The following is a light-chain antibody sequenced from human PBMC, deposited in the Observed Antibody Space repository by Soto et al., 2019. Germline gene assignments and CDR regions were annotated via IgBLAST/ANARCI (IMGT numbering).Light chain of an antibody. J-gene: IGKJ1*01. CDR3: QQYDSSPKT. CDR1: QRVSSH. Sequence: ETVMTQSPVTLSVSPGDTATLSCRASQRVSSHLAWYQQKPGQAPRLLIYGASSRATGIPDRFSGSGSGTDFTLTISRLEPEDFAVYYCQQYDSSPKTFGQGTKVDI. V-gene: IGKV3-20*01. CDR2: GAS.